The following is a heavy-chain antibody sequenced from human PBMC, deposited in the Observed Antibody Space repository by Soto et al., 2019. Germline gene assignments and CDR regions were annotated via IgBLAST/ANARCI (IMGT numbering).Heavy chain of an antibody. Sequence: GGSLRLSCAASRLTFSAYEMHWFRQAPGKGLEWVSYISTSGSTVYYADSVKGRFTVSRDNTRNSLYLQMDSLRDEDTALYYCVRYCGTTLCNGVATRTFDYWGQGTLVTVSS. CDR1: RLTFSAYE. V-gene: IGHV3-48*03. D-gene: IGHD5-12*01. J-gene: IGHJ4*02. CDR3: VRYCGTTLCNGVATRTFDY. CDR2: ISTSGSTV.